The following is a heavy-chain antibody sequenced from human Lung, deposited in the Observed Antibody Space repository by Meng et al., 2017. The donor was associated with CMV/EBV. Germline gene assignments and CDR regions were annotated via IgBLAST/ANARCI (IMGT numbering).Heavy chain of an antibody. V-gene: IGHV3-74*01. Sequence: GGSLRLXXAASGFTFSSYWMHWVRQAPGKGLVWVSRINSDGSSTSYADSAKGRFTISRDNAKNTLYLQMNSLRAEDTAVYYCARDKVRYYDFWSGYGGMDVWGQGTTVTVSS. CDR2: INSDGSST. CDR1: GFTFSSYW. J-gene: IGHJ6*01. CDR3: ARDKVRYYDFWSGYGGMDV. D-gene: IGHD3-3*01.